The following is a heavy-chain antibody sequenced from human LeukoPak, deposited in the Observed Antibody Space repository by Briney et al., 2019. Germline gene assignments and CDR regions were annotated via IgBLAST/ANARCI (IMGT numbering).Heavy chain of an antibody. D-gene: IGHD6-13*01. CDR3: AKESRPASSWFDY. CDR2: IWYGGSNK. J-gene: IGHJ4*02. CDR1: GLTFSNYA. Sequence: GGSLRLSCAASGLTFSNYAMSWVRQAPGKGLEWVAVIWYGGSNKYYADSVKGRFTISRDNSKNTLYLQMNSLRAEDTAVYYCAKESRPASSWFDYWGQGTLVTVSS. V-gene: IGHV3-30*02.